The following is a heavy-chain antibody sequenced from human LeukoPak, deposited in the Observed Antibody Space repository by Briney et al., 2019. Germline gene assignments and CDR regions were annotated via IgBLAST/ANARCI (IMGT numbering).Heavy chain of an antibody. D-gene: IGHD3-22*01. V-gene: IGHV1-8*01. CDR2: MNPNSGNT. J-gene: IGHJ4*02. CDR3: ARVADSSGYYGY. CDR1: GYTFTSYD. Sequence: ASVKVSCKASGYTFTSYDIDWVRQATGQGLEWMGWMNPNSGNTGYAQKFQGRVTMTRYTSISTAYMELSSLRSEDTAVYYCARVADSSGYYGYWGQGTLVTVSS.